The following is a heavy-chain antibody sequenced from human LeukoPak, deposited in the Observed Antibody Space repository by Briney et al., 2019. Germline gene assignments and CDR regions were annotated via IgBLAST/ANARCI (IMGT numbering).Heavy chain of an antibody. D-gene: IGHD1/OR15-1a*01. CDR1: GFTFSDYY. J-gene: IGHJ3*02. CDR3: AKEPRWEQLHSFDI. V-gene: IGHV3-11*01. CDR2: ISSSGSTI. Sequence: PGGSLRLSCAASGFTFSDYYMSWIRQAPGKGLEWVSYISSSGSTIYYADSVKGRFTISRDNAKNSLYLQMNSLRPEDTAVYYCAKEPRWEQLHSFDIWGQGTTVTVSS.